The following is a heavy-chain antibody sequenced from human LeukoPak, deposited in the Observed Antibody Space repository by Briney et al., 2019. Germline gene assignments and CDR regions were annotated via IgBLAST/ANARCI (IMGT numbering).Heavy chain of an antibody. J-gene: IGHJ4*02. D-gene: IGHD5-18*01. Sequence: ASVKVSCKASGYTFTGYYMHWVRQAPAQGLEWMGWINPNSGGTNYAQKFQGRVTMTSDTSISTAYMELSRLRSDDTAVYYCAREDTAMDLDYWGQGTLVTVSS. CDR2: INPNSGGT. CDR1: GYTFTGYY. V-gene: IGHV1-2*02. CDR3: AREDTAMDLDY.